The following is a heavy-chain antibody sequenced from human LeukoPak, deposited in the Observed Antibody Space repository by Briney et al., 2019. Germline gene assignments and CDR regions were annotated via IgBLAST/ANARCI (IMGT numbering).Heavy chain of an antibody. CDR3: ARVDAGNYYGHDF. CDR2: IIPIFGTA. V-gene: IGHV1-69*13. J-gene: IGHJ4*02. CDR1: GGTFSSYA. Sequence: GASVKVSCKASGGTFSSYAISWVRQAPGQGLEWMGGIIPIFGTANYAQKFQGRVTITADESTSTAYMELRGLKSDDTAMYYCARVDAGNYYGHDFWGQGTLVTVTS. D-gene: IGHD1-26*01.